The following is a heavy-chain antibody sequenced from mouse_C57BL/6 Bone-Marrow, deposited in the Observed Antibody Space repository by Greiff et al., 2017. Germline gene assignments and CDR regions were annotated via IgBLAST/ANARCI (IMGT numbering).Heavy chain of an antibody. J-gene: IGHJ3*01. CDR2: ISPGNSDT. CDR3: TRDYYSNYVFAY. V-gene: IGHV1-5*01. Sequence: EVQLQQSGPVLARPGASVKMSCTTSGFTFNSYWMHWVKQRPGQGLEWIGAISPGNSDTSYNQKFKGKATLTAVTSASPAYMELSSLTNEDSAVYDCTRDYYSNYVFAYWGQGPLVTVSA. CDR1: GFTFNSYW. D-gene: IGHD2-5*01.